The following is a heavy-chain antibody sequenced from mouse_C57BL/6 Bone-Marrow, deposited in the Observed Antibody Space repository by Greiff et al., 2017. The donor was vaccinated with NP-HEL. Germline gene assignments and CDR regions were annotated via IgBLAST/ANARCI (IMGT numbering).Heavy chain of an antibody. V-gene: IGHV1-80*01. J-gene: IGHJ4*01. CDR1: GYAFSSYW. CDR3: AKRETALYAMDY. Sequence: VQLQQSGAELVKPGASVKISCKASGYAFSSYWMNWVKQRPGKGLEWIGQIYPGDGDTNYNGKFKGKATLTADKSSSTAYMQLSSLTSEDSAVYFCAKRETALYAMDYWGQGTSVTVSS. D-gene: IGHD3-2*01. CDR2: IYPGDGDT.